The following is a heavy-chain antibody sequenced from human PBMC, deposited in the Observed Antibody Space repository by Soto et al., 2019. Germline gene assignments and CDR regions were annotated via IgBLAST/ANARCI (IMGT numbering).Heavy chain of an antibody. V-gene: IGHV5-51*01. Sequence: PGESLKISCKGSGYSFTSYWIGWVRQMPGKGLEWMGIIYSGDSDTRYSPSFQGQVTISADKSISTAYLQWSSLKASDTAMYYCARYYCGGDCYSWPTYYYYGMDVWGQGTTVTVSS. CDR1: GYSFTSYW. CDR3: ARYYCGGDCYSWPTYYYYGMDV. J-gene: IGHJ6*02. CDR2: IYSGDSDT. D-gene: IGHD2-21*02.